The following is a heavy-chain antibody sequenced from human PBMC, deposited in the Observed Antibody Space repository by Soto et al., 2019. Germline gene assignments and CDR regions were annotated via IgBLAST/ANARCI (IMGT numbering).Heavy chain of an antibody. CDR3: ASGLSGYTSSSPY. Sequence: PGESLKISCKGSGYSFTTYWIGWVRQKPGEGLEWMGIIYPGDSDTRYSPSFQGQVTISADKSISTAYLQWSSLKASDTAMYYCASGLSGYTSSSPYWGEGTLVTVSS. CDR2: IYPGDSDT. D-gene: IGHD6-13*01. V-gene: IGHV5-51*01. J-gene: IGHJ4*02. CDR1: GYSFTTYW.